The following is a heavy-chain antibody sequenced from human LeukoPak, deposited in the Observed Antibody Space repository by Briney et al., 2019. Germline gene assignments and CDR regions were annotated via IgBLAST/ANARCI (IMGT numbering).Heavy chain of an antibody. CDR1: GYTFTSSG. V-gene: IGHV1-18*01. CDR3: ARENYGHYVWYYYGMDV. Sequence: ASVKVSCKASGYTFTSSGISWVRQAPGQGLEWMGWISAYNGNTNYAQKLQGRVTMATDTSTSTAYMELRSLRSDDTAVYYCARENYGHYVWYYYGMDVWGQGTTVTVSS. D-gene: IGHD4-17*01. J-gene: IGHJ6*02. CDR2: ISAYNGNT.